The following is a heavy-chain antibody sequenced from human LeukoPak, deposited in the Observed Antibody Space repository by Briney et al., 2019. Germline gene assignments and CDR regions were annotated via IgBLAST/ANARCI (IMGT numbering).Heavy chain of an antibody. Sequence: GSLRLSCAASGFTFSSYWMSWVRQAPGKGLEWVANIKQDESEKYYVHSVEGRFTISRDNAKNPLYLQMNSLRAEDTGVYYCARDVPFGESCDYWGQGTLVSVSS. D-gene: IGHD3-10*01. V-gene: IGHV3-7*04. CDR2: IKQDESEK. CDR1: GFTFSSYW. CDR3: ARDVPFGESCDY. J-gene: IGHJ4*02.